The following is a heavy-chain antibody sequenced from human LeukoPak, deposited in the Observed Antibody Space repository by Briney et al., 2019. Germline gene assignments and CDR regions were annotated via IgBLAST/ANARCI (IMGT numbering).Heavy chain of an antibody. J-gene: IGHJ4*02. CDR3: AKGRGGGYYLSFDY. CDR2: ISGSGGST. CDR1: GFTVSSNY. V-gene: IGHV3-23*01. D-gene: IGHD3-22*01. Sequence: GGSLRLSCAASGFTVSSNYMNWVRQAPGKGLEWVSAISGSGGSTYYADSVKGRFTISRDNSKNTLYLQMNSLRAEDTAVYYCAKGRGGGYYLSFDYWGQGTLVTVSS.